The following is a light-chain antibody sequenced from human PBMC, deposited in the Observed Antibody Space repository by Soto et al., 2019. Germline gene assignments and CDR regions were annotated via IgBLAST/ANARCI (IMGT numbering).Light chain of an antibody. CDR1: QSVSSSY. CDR2: DAS. V-gene: IGKV3-20*01. J-gene: IGKJ5*01. CDR3: QQYDKWFSIT. Sequence: EIVLTQSPGTVSLSPGERATLSCRASQSVSSSYLAWYQQKPGQAPRPLIFDASTRATGIPARFSGSGSGTEFTLTISRLEPEDFAVYYCQQYDKWFSITFGQGTRLEIK.